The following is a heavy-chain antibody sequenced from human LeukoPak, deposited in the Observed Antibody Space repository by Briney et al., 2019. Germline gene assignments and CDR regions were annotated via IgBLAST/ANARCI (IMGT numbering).Heavy chain of an antibody. J-gene: IGHJ4*02. CDR2: IKSKTDGGTT. Sequence: GGSLRLSCAASGFTFSNAWMSWVRQAPGKGLEWVGRIKSKTDGGTTDYAAPGKGRFTISRDESKNKLYLQMNSLKTEDTAVYHCTTGRCSGGSCYSGCYWGQGTLVTVSS. V-gene: IGHV3-15*01. CDR1: GFTFSNAW. CDR3: TTGRCSGGSCYSGCY. D-gene: IGHD2-15*01.